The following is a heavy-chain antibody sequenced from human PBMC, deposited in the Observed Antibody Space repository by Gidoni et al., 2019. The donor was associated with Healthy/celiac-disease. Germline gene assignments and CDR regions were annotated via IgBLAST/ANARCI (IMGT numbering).Heavy chain of an antibody. CDR2: FIPIFGTA. D-gene: IGHD3-3*01. V-gene: IGHV1-69*01. Sequence: QVQLVQSGAEVKKPGCSVKVSCKASGGTVSSYAISWLRQAAGQGLEWMGGFIPIFGTANDAQKFQGRVTITAEESTSTAYMELSSLSSEDTAVYYCARLGDFWSPPWGQGTLVTVSS. J-gene: IGHJ5*02. CDR3: ARLGDFWSPP. CDR1: GGTVSSYA.